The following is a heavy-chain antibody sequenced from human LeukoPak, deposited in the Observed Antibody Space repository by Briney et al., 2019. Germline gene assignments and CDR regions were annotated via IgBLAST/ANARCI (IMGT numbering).Heavy chain of an antibody. Sequence: GRSLRLSCAASGFTFSSYVMHWVRQAPGKGLEWVAVISYDGSNKYYADSAKGRFTISRDNSKNTLYLQMNSLRAEDTAVYYCATIDYYDSSGYPDPKYNFDYWGQGTLVTVSS. CDR2: ISYDGSNK. D-gene: IGHD3-22*01. CDR1: GFTFSSYV. J-gene: IGHJ4*02. CDR3: ATIDYYDSSGYPDPKYNFDY. V-gene: IGHV3-30*04.